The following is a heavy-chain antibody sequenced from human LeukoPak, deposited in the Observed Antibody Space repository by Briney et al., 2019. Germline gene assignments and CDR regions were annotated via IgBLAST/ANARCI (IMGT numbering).Heavy chain of an antibody. CDR2: ISYHGSDK. CDR3: AELGITMIGGV. Sequence: GRSLRLSCAASGFSFRSYGMHWVRQAPGTGLEWVALISYHGSDKYSADSVKGRFTISRDNSKNTLYLQMNSLRAEDTAVYYCAELGITMIGGVWGKGTTVTISS. CDR1: GFSFRSYG. D-gene: IGHD3-10*02. V-gene: IGHV3-30*18. J-gene: IGHJ6*04.